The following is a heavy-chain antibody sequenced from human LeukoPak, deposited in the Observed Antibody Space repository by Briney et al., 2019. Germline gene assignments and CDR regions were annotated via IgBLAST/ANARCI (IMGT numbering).Heavy chain of an antibody. D-gene: IGHD6-19*01. Sequence: ASVKVSCKASGYTFTGYYMHWVRQAPGQGLEWMGWISAYNGNTNYAQKLQGRVTMTTDTSTSTAYMELRSLRSDDTAVYYCARWNGWYCDYWGQGTLVTVSS. CDR3: ARWNGWYCDY. CDR1: GYTFTGYY. V-gene: IGHV1-18*04. CDR2: ISAYNGNT. J-gene: IGHJ4*02.